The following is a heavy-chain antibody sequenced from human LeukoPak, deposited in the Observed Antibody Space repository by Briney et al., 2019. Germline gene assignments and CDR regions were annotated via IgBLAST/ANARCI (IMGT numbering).Heavy chain of an antibody. CDR1: GYTFTGYY. CDR3: ARVDDRGHYYDSSGPRKLFDY. J-gene: IGHJ4*02. CDR2: INPDSGGT. V-gene: IGHV1-2*02. D-gene: IGHD3-22*01. Sequence: ASVKVSCKASGYTFTGYYMHWVRQAPGQGLEWMGWINPDSGGTNYAQKFQGRVTMTRDTSISTAYMELSRLRSDDTAVYYCARVDDRGHYYDSSGPRKLFDYWGQGTLVTVSS.